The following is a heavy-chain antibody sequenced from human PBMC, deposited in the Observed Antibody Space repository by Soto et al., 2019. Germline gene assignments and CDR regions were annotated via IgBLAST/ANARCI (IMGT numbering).Heavy chain of an antibody. CDR3: ARLPQDYYYHGMDV. J-gene: IGHJ6*02. Sequence: GESLKICCKGSGYSFSNYWIGWVRQMPGKGLEWMGTIYPGDSDTRYSPSFQGQVTISADKSISTAYLQWSSLKASDTATYYCARLPQDYYYHGMDVWGQGTTVTVSS. CDR1: GYSFSNYW. CDR2: IYPGDSDT. V-gene: IGHV5-51*01.